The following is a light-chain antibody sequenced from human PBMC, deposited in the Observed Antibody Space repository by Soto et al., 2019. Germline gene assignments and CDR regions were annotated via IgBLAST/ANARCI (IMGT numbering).Light chain of an antibody. CDR1: QSVSSSS. Sequence: ETLLTQSPGTLSLSAGERATLSCRASQSVSSSSLAWYQQRPGQAPRLLIYGTSSRATGIPDRFSGSGSGTDFTLTISRLEQEDFAVYFCQRYGSSHLITFGQGTRLEIK. J-gene: IGKJ5*01. V-gene: IGKV3-20*01. CDR3: QRYGSSHLIT. CDR2: GTS.